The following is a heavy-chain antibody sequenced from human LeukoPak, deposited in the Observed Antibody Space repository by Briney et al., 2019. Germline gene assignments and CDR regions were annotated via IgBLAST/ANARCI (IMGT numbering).Heavy chain of an antibody. D-gene: IGHD3-22*01. CDR1: GGSISSYY. V-gene: IGHV4-59*01. Sequence: SETLSLTCTVSGGSISSYYWSWIRQPPGKGLEWIGYIYYSGSTNYNPSLKSRVTISVDTSKNQFSLKLSPVTAADTAVYYCARDHYDSSGYYFKSGWFDPWGQGTLVTVSS. CDR3: ARDHYDSSGYYFKSGWFDP. J-gene: IGHJ5*02. CDR2: IYYSGST.